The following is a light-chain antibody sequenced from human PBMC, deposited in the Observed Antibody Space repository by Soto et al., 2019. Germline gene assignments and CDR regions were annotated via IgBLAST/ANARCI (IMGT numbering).Light chain of an antibody. CDR1: QSVSSNY. CDR3: QQYGSSPRT. CDR2: GAS. V-gene: IGKV3-20*01. Sequence: EIVLAQSPDTLSLSLGERATISFRASQSVSSNYLAWYQQKPGQAPRLLIYGASSRATGIPDRFSGSGTGTDFTLTISRLDPEDFAVYYCQQYGSSPRTFGQGTKVEIK. J-gene: IGKJ1*01.